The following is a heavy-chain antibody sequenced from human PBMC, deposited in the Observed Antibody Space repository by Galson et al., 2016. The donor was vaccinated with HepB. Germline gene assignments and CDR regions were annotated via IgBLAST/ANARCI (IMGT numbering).Heavy chain of an antibody. CDR3: ARGAGAGY. J-gene: IGHJ4*02. D-gene: IGHD3-10*01. CDR2: ISSSSSTI. CDR1: GFTFSSYS. V-gene: IGHV3-48*04. Sequence: SLRLSCAASGFTFSSYSMSWVRQAPGRGLEWVSYISSSSSTIYYADSVKGRFTISRGNAKNSLFLQMSNLRAEDTAVYYCARGAGAGYWGQGTLVTVSS.